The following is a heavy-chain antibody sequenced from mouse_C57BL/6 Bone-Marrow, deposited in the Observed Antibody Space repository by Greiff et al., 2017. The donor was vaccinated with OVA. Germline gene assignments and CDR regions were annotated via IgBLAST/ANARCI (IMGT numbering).Heavy chain of an antibody. CDR1: GFSLTSYG. CDR3: ARGTGSRNFDV. Sequence: QVQLQQSGPGLVQPSQSLSITCTVSGFSLTSYGVHWVRQSPGKGLEWLGVIWSGGSTDYNAAFISRLSISKDNSKSQVFFKMNSLQADDTAIYYCARGTGSRNFDVWGTGTTVTVSS. V-gene: IGHV2-2*01. D-gene: IGHD4-1*01. J-gene: IGHJ1*03. CDR2: IWSGGST.